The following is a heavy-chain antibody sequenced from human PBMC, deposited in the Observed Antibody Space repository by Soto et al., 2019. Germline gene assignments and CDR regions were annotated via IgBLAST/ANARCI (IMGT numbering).Heavy chain of an antibody. D-gene: IGHD3-10*01. CDR3: ARNSRGRGTKVRWFDP. V-gene: IGHV4-34*01. CDR1: GGSFSGYY. Sequence: QVQLQQWGAGLLKPSETLSLTCAVYGGSFSGYYWSWIRQPPGKGLEWIGEINHSGSTNYNPSLQSRVTISVDTSKNQFSLKLSSVTAADTAVYYCARNSRGRGTKVRWFDPWGQGTLVTVSS. CDR2: INHSGST. J-gene: IGHJ5*02.